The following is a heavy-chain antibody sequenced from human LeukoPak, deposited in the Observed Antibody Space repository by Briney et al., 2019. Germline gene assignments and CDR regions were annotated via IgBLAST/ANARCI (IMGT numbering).Heavy chain of an antibody. Sequence: ASETLCLTCAVYGGSFSGYYWSWIRQPPGKGLEWIGEINHSGSTNYNPSLKSRVTISVDTSKNQFSLKLSSVTAADTAVYYCARGRGVLLWFGESPNFDYWGQGTLVTVSS. J-gene: IGHJ4*02. V-gene: IGHV4-34*01. CDR3: ARGRGVLLWFGESPNFDY. CDR2: INHSGST. CDR1: GGSFSGYY. D-gene: IGHD3-10*01.